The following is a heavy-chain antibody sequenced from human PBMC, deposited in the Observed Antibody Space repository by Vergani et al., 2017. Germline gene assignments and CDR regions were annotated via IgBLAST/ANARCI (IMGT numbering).Heavy chain of an antibody. J-gene: IGHJ4*02. CDR1: GGSFSGYY. Sequence: QVQLQQWGAGLLKPSETLSLTCAVYGGSFSGYYWSWIRQPPGKGLEWIGRIYTSGSTNYNPSLKSRVTMSVDTSKNQFSLKLSSVTAADTAVYYCAREMYYYGSGSHKFDYWGQGTLVTVSS. CDR3: AREMYYYGSGSHKFDY. D-gene: IGHD3-10*01. CDR2: IYTSGST. V-gene: IGHV4-59*10.